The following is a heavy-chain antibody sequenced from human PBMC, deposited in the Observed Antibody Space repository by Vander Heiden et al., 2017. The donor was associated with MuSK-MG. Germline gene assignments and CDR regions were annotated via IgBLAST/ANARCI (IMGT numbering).Heavy chain of an antibody. D-gene: IGHD3-3*01. Sequence: QVQLVQSGAEVKKPGSSVKVSCKASGGTFSSYAISWVRQAPGQGLEWMGGIIPIFGTANYAQKFQGRVTITADESTSTAYMELSSLRSEDTAVYYCARDSYDFWSGYYTWWFDPWGQGTLVTVSS. V-gene: IGHV1-69*01. J-gene: IGHJ5*02. CDR2: IIPIFGTA. CDR3: ARDSYDFWSGYYTWWFDP. CDR1: GGTFSSYA.